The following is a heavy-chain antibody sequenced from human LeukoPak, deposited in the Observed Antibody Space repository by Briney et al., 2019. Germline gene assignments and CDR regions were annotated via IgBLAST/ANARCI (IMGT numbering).Heavy chain of an antibody. V-gene: IGHV3-48*01. CDR2: ISSISTNI. D-gene: IGHD3-10*01. Sequence: GGSLRLSCAASGFTFSSYNMNWLRQAPGKGLEWVSYISSISTNIYYAGSVKGRITISRDNAKNSLYLQMNSLRAEDTAVYYCARDPLFGMGSYYDYWGQGTLVTVSS. J-gene: IGHJ4*02. CDR3: ARDPLFGMGSYYDY. CDR1: GFTFSSYN.